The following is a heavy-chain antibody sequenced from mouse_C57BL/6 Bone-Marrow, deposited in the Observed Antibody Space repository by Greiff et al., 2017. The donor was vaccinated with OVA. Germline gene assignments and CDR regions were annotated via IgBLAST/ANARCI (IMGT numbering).Heavy chain of an antibody. CDR2: IYPRSGNT. J-gene: IGHJ4*01. CDR1: GYTFTSYG. Sequence: LQESGAELARPGASVKLSCKASGYTFTSYGISWVKQRTGQGLEWIGEIYPRSGNTYYNEKFKGKATLTADKSSSTAYMELRSLTSEDSAVYFCARGTYGSSYHYAMDYWGQGTSVTVSS. CDR3: ARGTYGSSYHYAMDY. D-gene: IGHD1-1*01. V-gene: IGHV1-81*01.